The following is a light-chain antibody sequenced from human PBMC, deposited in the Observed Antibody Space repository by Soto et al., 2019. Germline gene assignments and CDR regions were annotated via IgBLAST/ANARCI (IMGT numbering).Light chain of an antibody. V-gene: IGKV3-15*01. CDR1: QSVSSN. CDR2: GAS. J-gene: IGKJ1*01. Sequence: EIVMTQSPATLSVYPGERATLSCRARQSVSSNLAWYQQKPGQAPRLLIYGASTRATGIPARFSGSGSGTEFTLTISSLQSEDFAVYYCQQYNNWPPWTVGQGTKVDIK. CDR3: QQYNNWPPWT.